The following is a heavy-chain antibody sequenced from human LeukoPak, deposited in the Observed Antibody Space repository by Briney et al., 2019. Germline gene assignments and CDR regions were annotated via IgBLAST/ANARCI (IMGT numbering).Heavy chain of an antibody. CDR2: ISYDGGNK. D-gene: IGHD2-15*01. CDR3: ARDGCGGTCYQYYFDY. Sequence: GGSLRLSCAASGFTFSSYAMHWVRQAPGKGLEWVAIISYDGGNKYYADSVKGRFTISRDNSKNTLYLQMNSLRGEDTAVYYCARDGCGGTCYQYYFDYWGQGTLVTVSS. J-gene: IGHJ4*02. CDR1: GFTFSSYA. V-gene: IGHV3-30-3*01.